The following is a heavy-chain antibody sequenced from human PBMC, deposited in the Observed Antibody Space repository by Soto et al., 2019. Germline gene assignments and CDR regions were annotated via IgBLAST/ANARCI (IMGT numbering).Heavy chain of an antibody. Sequence: QVQLVESGGGVVQPGRSLRLSCAASGFTFSSYGMHWVRQAPGKGLEWVAVISYDGSNKYYADSVKGRFTISRDNSKNTLYLQMNSLRAEDTAVYYCAKSAFDILTGYSHYWGQGTLVTVSS. V-gene: IGHV3-30*18. D-gene: IGHD3-9*01. CDR2: ISYDGSNK. CDR1: GFTFSSYG. CDR3: AKSAFDILTGYSHY. J-gene: IGHJ4*02.